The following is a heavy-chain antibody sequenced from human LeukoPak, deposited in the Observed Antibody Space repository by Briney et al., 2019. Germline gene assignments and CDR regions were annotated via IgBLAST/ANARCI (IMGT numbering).Heavy chain of an antibody. Sequence: ASVKVSCKVSGYTLTELSMHWVRQAPGQGLEWMGIINPSGGGTTYAQNFQGRITMTRDTSTSTVYMELSSLRSEDTAVYYCTRGPADYFDYWGQGTLVTVSS. CDR3: TRGPADYFDY. CDR2: INPSGGGT. D-gene: IGHD1-14*01. J-gene: IGHJ4*02. V-gene: IGHV1-46*01. CDR1: GYTLTELS.